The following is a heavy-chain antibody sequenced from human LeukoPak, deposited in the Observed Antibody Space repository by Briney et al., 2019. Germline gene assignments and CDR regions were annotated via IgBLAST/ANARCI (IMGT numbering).Heavy chain of an antibody. V-gene: IGHV4-59*01. Sequence: SETLSLTCTVSGGSFGNYYWTWVRQPPGKGLEWIGYIYYTGSTNYNPSLKSRVSISLDTSKNQFSLKLSSVTAADTAVYYCAREARDTMIPRAFDIWGQGTMVTVSS. CDR1: GGSFGNYY. J-gene: IGHJ3*02. CDR3: AREARDTMIPRAFDI. CDR2: IYYTGST. D-gene: IGHD3-22*01.